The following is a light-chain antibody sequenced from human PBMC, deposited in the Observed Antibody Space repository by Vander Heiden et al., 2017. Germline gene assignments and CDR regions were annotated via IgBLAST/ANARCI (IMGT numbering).Light chain of an antibody. Sequence: DIQMTPFPSSLSASVGDRVTITCRASQSISSYLNWYQQKPGKAPKLLIYAASSLQSGVPSRFSGSGSGTDFTLTISRLQLENFATYYCQQSDSTPYTFGQGTKLEIK. J-gene: IGKJ2*01. CDR3: QQSDSTPYT. CDR2: AAS. V-gene: IGKV1-39*01. CDR1: QSISSY.